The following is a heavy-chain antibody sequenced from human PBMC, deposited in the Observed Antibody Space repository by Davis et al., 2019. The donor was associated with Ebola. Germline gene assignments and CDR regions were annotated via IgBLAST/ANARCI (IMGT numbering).Heavy chain of an antibody. CDR3: AREGGYCSSNRCYQTGDMDV. V-gene: IGHV3-30-3*01. CDR2: ISYDGSNK. J-gene: IGHJ6*02. CDR1: GFNLSSYA. D-gene: IGHD2-2*01. Sequence: PGGSLRLSCAASGFNLSSYAMPWVRQAPCKGLEWVAVISYDGSNKYYADSVKGRFSISRDDSKNTLFLQMNSLRAEDTAVYYCAREGGYCSSNRCYQTGDMDVWGQGTTVTVSS.